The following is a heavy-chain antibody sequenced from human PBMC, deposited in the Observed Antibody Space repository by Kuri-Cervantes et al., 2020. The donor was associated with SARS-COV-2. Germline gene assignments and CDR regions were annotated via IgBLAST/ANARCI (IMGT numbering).Heavy chain of an antibody. CDR1: GFTFGSYE. CDR2: ISYDGSNQ. D-gene: IGHD4-23*01. J-gene: IGHJ6*02. Sequence: LSLTCAASGFTFGSYEMNWVRQAPGKGLEWVATISYDGSNQYYGDSVKGRFTFSRDNSKNRMYLQMDSLRSEDTAVYYCARRATVGYYALDVWGPGTTVTVSS. V-gene: IGHV3-30*03. CDR3: ARRATVGYYALDV.